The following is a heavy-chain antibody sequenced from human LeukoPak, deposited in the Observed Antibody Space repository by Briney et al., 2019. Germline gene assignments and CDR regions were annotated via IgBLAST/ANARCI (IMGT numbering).Heavy chain of an antibody. J-gene: IGHJ4*02. CDR2: IKTKPDGGTT. CDR1: GFTFSNVW. Sequence: GGSLRLSCEASGFTFSNVWMNWVRQAPAKGLEWIGRIKTKPDGGTTEYAAPVKGRFTISRDDSKNTVYLQMNSLKTEDTALYYCVTRVKSTGDYWGQGTLVTVSS. V-gene: IGHV3-15*01. CDR3: VTRVKSTGDY. D-gene: IGHD1-1*01.